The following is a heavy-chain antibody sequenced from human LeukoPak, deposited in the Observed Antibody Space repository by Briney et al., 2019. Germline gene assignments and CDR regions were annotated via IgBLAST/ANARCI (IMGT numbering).Heavy chain of an antibody. J-gene: IGHJ4*02. CDR1: GFTVSSNY. Sequence: GGSLRLSCAASGFTVSSNYMSWVRQAPGKGLEWVSVIYSGGSTYYADSVKGRFTISRDNSKNTLYLQMNSLRAEDTAVYYCANAVRLCSGLKLGYCSGGSCCNFDYWGQGTLVTVSS. CDR2: IYSGGST. D-gene: IGHD2-15*01. CDR3: ANAVRLCSGLKLGYCSGGSCCNFDY. V-gene: IGHV3-53*05.